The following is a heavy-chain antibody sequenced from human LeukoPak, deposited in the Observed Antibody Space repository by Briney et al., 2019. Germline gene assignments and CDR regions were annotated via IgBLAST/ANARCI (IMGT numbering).Heavy chain of an antibody. D-gene: IGHD1-26*01. V-gene: IGHV4-31*03. J-gene: IGHJ6*02. Sequence: PSETLPLTCTVSGGSISSGGYYWSWIRQHPGKGLEWIGYIYYSGSTYYNPSLKSRVTISVDTSKNQFSLKLSSVTAVDTAVYYCASGAYYYYGMDVWGQGTTVTVSS. CDR1: GGSISSGGYY. CDR2: IYYSGST. CDR3: ASGAYYYYGMDV.